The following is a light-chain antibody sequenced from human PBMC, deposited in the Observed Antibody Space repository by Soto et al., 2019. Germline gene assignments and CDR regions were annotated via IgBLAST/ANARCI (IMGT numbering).Light chain of an antibody. CDR3: MQSLQTPPWT. Sequence: DIVITQYPLSLPVTPGEPASISCRSSQSLLQTNGYTYLDWYLQKPGQSPQLLIYLTSIRAPGVPDRFSGSGSGTEFTLKISKVEAEDVGVYYCMQSLQTPPWTLGPGPKVDIK. J-gene: IGKJ1*01. CDR2: LTS. CDR1: QSLLQTNGYTY. V-gene: IGKV2-28*01.